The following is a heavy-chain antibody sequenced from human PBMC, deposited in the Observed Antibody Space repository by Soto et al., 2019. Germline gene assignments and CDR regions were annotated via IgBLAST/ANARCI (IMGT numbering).Heavy chain of an antibody. CDR3: ARQDWNYNWFDP. CDR1: GYIFISYG. Sequence: VQLVQSGAEVKKPGASVKVSCKASGYIFISYGISWVRQAPGQGLEWMGWISAHNGNTNYAQTLQGRVTMTTDTSTSTAYMEVRSLRSDDTAVYYCARQDWNYNWFDPWGQGTLVTVSS. J-gene: IGHJ5*02. D-gene: IGHD1-7*01. V-gene: IGHV1-18*01. CDR2: ISAHNGNT.